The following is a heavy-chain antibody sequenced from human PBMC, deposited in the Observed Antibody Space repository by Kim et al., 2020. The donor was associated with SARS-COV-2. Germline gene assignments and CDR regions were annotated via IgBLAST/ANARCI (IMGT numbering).Heavy chain of an antibody. J-gene: IGHJ6*02. V-gene: IGHV3-11*05. Sequence: GGSLRLSCAASGFTFSDYYMSWIRQAPGKGLEWVSYISSSSSYTNYADSVKGRFTISRDNAKNSLYLQMNSLRAEDTAVYYCARAELKVLRYFDWFRGTVEYYYGMDVWGQGTTVTVSS. CDR2: ISSSSSYT. D-gene: IGHD3-9*01. CDR3: ARAELKVLRYFDWFRGTVEYYYGMDV. CDR1: GFTFSDYY.